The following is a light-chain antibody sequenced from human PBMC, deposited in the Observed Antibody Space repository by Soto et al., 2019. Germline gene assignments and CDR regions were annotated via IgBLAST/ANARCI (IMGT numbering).Light chain of an antibody. V-gene: IGKV3-20*01. CDR3: QQYGRSPYT. CDR2: GAS. J-gene: IGKJ2*01. Sequence: EIVLTQSPGNLSLSRGERATVSCRASQSVSSSYLASYQQKPGQAPRLLIYGASTRATGIPDRFSGSGSGTDFTLTISRLEPEDFAVYYGQQYGRSPYTFGQGTKLEIK. CDR1: QSVSSSY.